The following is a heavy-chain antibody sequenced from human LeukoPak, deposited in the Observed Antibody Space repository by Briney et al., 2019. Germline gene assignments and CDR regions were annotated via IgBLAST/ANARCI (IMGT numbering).Heavy chain of an antibody. CDR1: GGSIRTRGFY. V-gene: IGHV4-31*03. CDR3: ARETDEACNCISCDHRWIDP. J-gene: IGHJ5*02. CDR2: IYSSGST. D-gene: IGHD2-2*01. Sequence: SQTLSLTCTVSGGSIRTRGFYWSWIRQLPGKGLEWIGYIYSSGSTYYNPSLKSRVSFSVDTSKNQFSLKLSSVTAADTAIYYCARETDEACNCISCDHRWIDPWGQGTLVTVSS.